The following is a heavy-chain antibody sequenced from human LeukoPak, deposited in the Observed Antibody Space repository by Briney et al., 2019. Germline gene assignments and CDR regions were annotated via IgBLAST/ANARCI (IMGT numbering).Heavy chain of an antibody. V-gene: IGHV3-48*03. J-gene: IGHJ2*01. D-gene: IGHD6-19*01. CDR2: ISTSGSPI. CDR1: GFTFSSYE. CDR3: ARDPLRVAGTGRFFDL. Sequence: GGSLRLSCAASGFTFSSYEMNWVRQAPRKGLEWVSYISTSGSPIYYADSVKGRFTISRDNAKNFLFLQMNSRRAEDTAIYYCARDPLRVAGTGRFFDLWGRGTLVTVSS.